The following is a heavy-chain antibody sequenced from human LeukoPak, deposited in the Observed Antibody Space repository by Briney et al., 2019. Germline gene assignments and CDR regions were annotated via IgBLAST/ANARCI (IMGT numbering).Heavy chain of an antibody. D-gene: IGHD1-26*01. Sequence: GGSLTLSWAPSGFNFNRYGMHWVRQPARKGLEWVAFIRYGGSKSYFADSVKGRFALSRDNSKNTLYLQMSSLRPEDTAVYLCAKDGGGGSYLAFYIWGQGTMVTVSS. CDR3: AKDGGGGSYLAFYI. V-gene: IGHV3-30*02. J-gene: IGHJ3*02. CDR1: GFNFNRYG. CDR2: IRYGGSKS.